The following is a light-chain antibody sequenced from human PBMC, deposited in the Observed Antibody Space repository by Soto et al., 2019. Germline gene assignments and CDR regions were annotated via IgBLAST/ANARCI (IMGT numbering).Light chain of an antibody. CDR3: QHYGSSPGT. Sequence: EIVLTQSPGTLSLSPGERATLSCRASQSVRDSYLAWYQQTPGQAPSLLIYETSSRATGITDRFRGSGSGTEFALTSTRVEPEDVAMYFCQHYGSSPGTFGQGTKVEI. J-gene: IGKJ1*01. V-gene: IGKV3-20*01. CDR1: QSVRDSY. CDR2: ETS.